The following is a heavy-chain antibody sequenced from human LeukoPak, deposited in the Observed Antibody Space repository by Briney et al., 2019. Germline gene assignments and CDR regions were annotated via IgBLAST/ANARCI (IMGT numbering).Heavy chain of an antibody. CDR1: GFSFSTYA. CDR3: TRDIGRLRGDAFDL. CDR2: ISGNGRST. D-gene: IGHD2-15*01. Sequence: GGSLRLSCTASGFSFSTYATHWVRQAPGKGLEYVSGISGNGRSTFYASSVKGRFAVSRDNSKDTLYLQMGSLTAEDMAVYYCTRDIGRLRGDAFDLWGQGTMVTVSS. V-gene: IGHV3-64*01. J-gene: IGHJ3*01.